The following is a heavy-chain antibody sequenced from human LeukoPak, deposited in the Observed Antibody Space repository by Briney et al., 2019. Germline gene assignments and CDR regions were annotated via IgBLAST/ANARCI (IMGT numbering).Heavy chain of an antibody. CDR2: ISWNSGSI. CDR3: AKDISSYSSGLDY. D-gene: IGHD6-19*01. CDR1: GFTFDDYA. V-gene: IGHV3-9*01. Sequence: PGRSLRLSCAASGFTFDDYAMHWVRTVAGKGLEWVSGISWNSGSIGYADSVKGRFTISRDNAKNSLYLQMNSLRAEDTALYYCAKDISSYSSGLDYWGQGTLVTVSS. J-gene: IGHJ4*02.